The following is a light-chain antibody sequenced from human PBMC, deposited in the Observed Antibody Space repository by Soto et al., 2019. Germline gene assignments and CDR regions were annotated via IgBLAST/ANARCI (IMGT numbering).Light chain of an antibody. CDR1: KLGDKY. Sequence: SYELTQPPSVSVSPGQTASITCSGDKLGDKYACWYQQKSGPSPVLVIYQDSKRPSGIPERFSGSNSGNTATLTITGTQAMDEADYYCQAWDSSTVVFGAGTKLTVL. V-gene: IGLV3-1*01. CDR3: QAWDSSTVV. CDR2: QDS. J-gene: IGLJ2*01.